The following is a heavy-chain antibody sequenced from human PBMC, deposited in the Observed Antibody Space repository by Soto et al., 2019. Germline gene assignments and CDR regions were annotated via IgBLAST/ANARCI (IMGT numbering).Heavy chain of an antibody. V-gene: IGHV1-69*01. Sequence: QVQLVQSGAEVKKPGSSVKVSCTASGGTFSSYAISWVRQAPGQGLEWMGGIIPIFGTANYAQTFKGRVTITADESTSTAYMELSSLRSEDTAVYYCAREERDYVWGKVRRKLYIWGKGTMVTVSS. CDR1: GGTFSSYA. CDR2: IIPIFGTA. CDR3: AREERDYVWGKVRRKLYI. D-gene: IGHD3-16*01. J-gene: IGHJ3*02.